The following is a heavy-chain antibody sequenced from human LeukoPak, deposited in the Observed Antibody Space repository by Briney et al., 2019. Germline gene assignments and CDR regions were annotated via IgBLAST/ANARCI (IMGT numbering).Heavy chain of an antibody. CDR2: ISYDGGNK. Sequence: GGSLRLSCAASGFTFSSYGMHWVRQAPGKGLEWVAVISYDGGNKYYADSVKGRFTISRDNSKNTLYLQMNSLRAEDTAVYYYAKDRHCSGGSCYPGPYYYGMDVWGQGTTVTVSS. CDR1: GFTFSSYG. J-gene: IGHJ6*02. D-gene: IGHD2-15*01. V-gene: IGHV3-30*18. CDR3: AKDRHCSGGSCYPGPYYYGMDV.